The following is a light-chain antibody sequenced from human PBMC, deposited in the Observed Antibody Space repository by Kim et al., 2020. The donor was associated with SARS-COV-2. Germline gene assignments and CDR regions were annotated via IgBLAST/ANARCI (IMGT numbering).Light chain of an antibody. CDR1: QSITGND. V-gene: IGKV3-20*01. CDR2: GTS. CDR3: QQYGTSLYT. Sequence: SPGERATPSCRASQSITGNDLAWYQQRPGQAPRLLIYGTSNRATGIPDRFSGSGSGTDFTLTICRLEPEDFALFYCQQYGTSLYTFGQGTKLEF. J-gene: IGKJ2*01.